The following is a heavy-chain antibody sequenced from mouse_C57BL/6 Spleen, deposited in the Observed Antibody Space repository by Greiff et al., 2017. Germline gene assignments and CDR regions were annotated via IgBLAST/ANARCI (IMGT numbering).Heavy chain of an antibody. D-gene: IGHD1-1*01. J-gene: IGHJ3*01. CDR3: ASGGTTVVPGFAY. Sequence: VQLKESGPELVKPGASVKISCKASGYSFTGYYMNWVKQSPEKSLEWIGEINPSTGGTTYNQKFKAKATLTVDKSSSTAYMQLKSLTSEDSAVYYCASGGTTVVPGFAYWGQGTLVTVSA. V-gene: IGHV1-42*01. CDR2: INPSTGGT. CDR1: GYSFTGYY.